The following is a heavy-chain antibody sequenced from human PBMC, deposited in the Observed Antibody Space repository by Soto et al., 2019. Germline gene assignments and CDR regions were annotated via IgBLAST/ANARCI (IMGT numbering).Heavy chain of an antibody. CDR2: ISSRSRTI. Sequence: GGSLRLSCAASGFTFSSYSMNWVRQAPGKGLEWVSYISSRSRTIYYADSVKGRFTISRDNAKNSLYLQMNSLRAEDTAVYYCARGIGGVRGVNGEYCYMDVWGKGTTVTVSS. CDR3: ARGIGGVRGVNGEYCYMDV. V-gene: IGHV3-48*01. J-gene: IGHJ6*03. CDR1: GFTFSSYS. D-gene: IGHD3-10*01.